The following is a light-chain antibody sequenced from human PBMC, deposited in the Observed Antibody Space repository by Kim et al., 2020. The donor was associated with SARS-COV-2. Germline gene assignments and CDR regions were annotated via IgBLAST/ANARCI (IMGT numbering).Light chain of an antibody. CDR3: LLFNGGTWM. CDR1: TGPDTSNSY. CDR2: GTT. Sequence: PGGTVTITCASSTGPDTSNSYANWVKQRPGQAPRSLIHGTTNKRSWTPARYSGSLLGGKAALTLSTVQPGDEADYCCLLFNGGTWMFGGGTKLTVI. V-gene: IGLV7-43*01. J-gene: IGLJ3*02.